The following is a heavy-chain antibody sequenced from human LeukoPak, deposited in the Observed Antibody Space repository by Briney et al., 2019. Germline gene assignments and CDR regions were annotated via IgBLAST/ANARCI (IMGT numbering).Heavy chain of an antibody. CDR2: ISAYNGNT. D-gene: IGHD2-15*01. CDR3: ARGAKFCRGWSCYSGSYYYMDV. J-gene: IGHJ6*03. CDR1: GYTFTSYG. V-gene: IGHV1-18*01. Sequence: GASVKVSCKASGYTFTSYGISWVRQAPGQGLEWMGWISAYNGNTNYAQKLQGRVTMTTDTSTSTAYMELRRLRSDDTAVYYCARGAKFCRGWSCYSGSYYYMDVRGQGTTVNVS.